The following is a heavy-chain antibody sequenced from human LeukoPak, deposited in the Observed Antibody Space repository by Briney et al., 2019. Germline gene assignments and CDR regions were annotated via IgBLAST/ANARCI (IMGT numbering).Heavy chain of an antibody. CDR3: ARASYYYGSGRGYYFDY. J-gene: IGHJ4*02. CDR2: IYYSGST. CDR1: GGSISSYY. D-gene: IGHD3-10*01. V-gene: IGHV4-59*01. Sequence: SETLPLTCTVSGGSISSYYWSWIRQPPGKGLEWIGYIYYSGSTNYNPSLKSRVTISVDTSKNQFSLKLGSVTAADTAVYYCARASYYYGSGRGYYFDYWGQGTLVTVSS.